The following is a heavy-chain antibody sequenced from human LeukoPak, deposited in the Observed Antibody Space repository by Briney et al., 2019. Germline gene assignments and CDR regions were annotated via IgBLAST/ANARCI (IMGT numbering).Heavy chain of an antibody. D-gene: IGHD3-10*01. CDR1: GFTVSSNY. Sequence: YPGGSLRLSCAASGFTVSSNYMSWVRQAPGKGLEWVSVIYSGGSTYYADSVKGRFTISRDNSKNTLYLQMNSLRAEDTAVYYCARDTRGARYMDVWGKGTTVTISS. V-gene: IGHV3-66*01. CDR2: IYSGGST. J-gene: IGHJ6*03. CDR3: ARDTRGARYMDV.